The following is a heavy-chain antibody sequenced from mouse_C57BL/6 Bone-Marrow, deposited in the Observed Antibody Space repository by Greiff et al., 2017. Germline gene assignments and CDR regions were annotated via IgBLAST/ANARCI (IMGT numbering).Heavy chain of an antibody. CDR3: ARPEPPD. J-gene: IGHJ2*01. Sequence: VKLMESGPGLVQPSQSLSITCTVSGFSLTSYGVHWVRQSPGKGLEWLGVIWSGGGTDYNAAFISRLSISKDNSKSQVFFKMNSLQADDTAIYSCARPEPPDWGQGTTLTVSS. V-gene: IGHV2-2*01. CDR1: GFSLTSYG. CDR2: IWSGGGT.